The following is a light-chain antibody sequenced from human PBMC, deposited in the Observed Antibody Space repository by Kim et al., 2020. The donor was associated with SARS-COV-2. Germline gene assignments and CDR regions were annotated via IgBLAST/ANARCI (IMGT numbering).Light chain of an antibody. Sequence: SYELTQPPSLSVAPGKTAKVTCGGNNIGSKNVHWYHQKPGQAPVLVIYYDSDRPSGIPERFSGSNSGNTATLTISRVEAGDEADYYCQVWDSSSDHWVFG. CDR1: NIGSKN. J-gene: IGLJ3*02. V-gene: IGLV3-21*04. CDR2: YDS. CDR3: QVWDSSSDHWV.